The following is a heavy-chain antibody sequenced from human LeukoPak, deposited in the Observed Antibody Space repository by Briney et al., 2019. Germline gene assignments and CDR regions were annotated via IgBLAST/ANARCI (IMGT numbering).Heavy chain of an antibody. D-gene: IGHD3-10*01. CDR2: INHSGST. CDR3: ARARGAYYGSGSYYPSSSYFDY. Sequence: SETLSLTYAVYGGSFSGYYWSWIRQPPGKGLEWIGEINHSGSTNYNPSLKSRVTISVDTSKNQFSLKLSSVTAADTAVYYCARARGAYYGSGSYYPSSSYFDYWGQGTLVTVSS. CDR1: GGSFSGYY. V-gene: IGHV4-34*01. J-gene: IGHJ4*02.